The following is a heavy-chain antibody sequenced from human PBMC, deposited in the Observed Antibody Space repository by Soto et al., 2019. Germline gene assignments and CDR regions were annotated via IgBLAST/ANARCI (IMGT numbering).Heavy chain of an antibody. J-gene: IGHJ4*02. Sequence: SVKVSCKASGGTFSSYAISWVRQAPGQGLEWMGGIIPIFGTANYAQKFQGRVTITADESTSTAYMELSSLRSEDTAVYYCALSGDGLSGYATSSFDYWGQGTLVTVSS. CDR1: GGTFSSYA. V-gene: IGHV1-69*13. CDR2: IIPIFGTA. CDR3: ALSGDGLSGYATSSFDY. D-gene: IGHD3-22*01.